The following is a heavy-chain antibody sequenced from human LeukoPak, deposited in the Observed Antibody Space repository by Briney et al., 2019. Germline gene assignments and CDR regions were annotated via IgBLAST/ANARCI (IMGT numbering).Heavy chain of an antibody. CDR3: AKDRSIQLWRGSYFDY. CDR2: ISGSGGST. J-gene: IGHJ4*02. V-gene: IGHV3-23*01. D-gene: IGHD5-18*01. Sequence: SGGSLRLSCAASGFTFSSYWMTWVRQAPGKGLEWVSAISGSGGSTYYADSVKGRFTISRDNSKNTLYLQMNSLRAEDTAVYYCAKDRSIQLWRGSYFDYWGQGTLVTVSS. CDR1: GFTFSSYW.